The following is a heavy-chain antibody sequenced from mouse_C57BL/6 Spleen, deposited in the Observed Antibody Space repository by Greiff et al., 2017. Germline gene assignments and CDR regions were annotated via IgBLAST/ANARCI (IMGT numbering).Heavy chain of an antibody. Sequence: EVMLVESGGGLVKPGGSLKLSCAASGFTFSDYGMPWVRQAPEKGLEWVAYISSGSSTIYYADTVKGRFTISRDNAKNTLFLQMTSLRSEDTAMYYCARGSPFGDAMGYWGQGTSVTVA. D-gene: IGHD1-1*02. V-gene: IGHV5-17*01. CDR1: GFTFSDYG. CDR2: ISSGSSTI. CDR3: ARGSPFGDAMGY. J-gene: IGHJ4*01.